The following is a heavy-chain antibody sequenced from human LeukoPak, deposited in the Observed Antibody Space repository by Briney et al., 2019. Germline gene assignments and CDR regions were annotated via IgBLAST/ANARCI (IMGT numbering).Heavy chain of an antibody. CDR2: IYYSGST. J-gene: IGHJ4*02. D-gene: IGHD2-21*01. CDR3: ARERGGAHFDY. Sequence: SETLSLTCTVSGGSNSSSSYYWSWIRQPPGKGLEWIGSIYYSGSTYYNPSLKSRVTISVDTSKNQFSLKLSSVIAADTAVYYCARERGGAHFDYWGQGTLVTVSS. V-gene: IGHV4-39*02. CDR1: GGSNSSSSYY.